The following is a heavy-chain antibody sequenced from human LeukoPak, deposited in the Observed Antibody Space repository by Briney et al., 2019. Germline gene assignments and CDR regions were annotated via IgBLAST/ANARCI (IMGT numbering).Heavy chain of an antibody. D-gene: IGHD6-13*01. CDR3: ARGGASLTAAGTFRYYYMDV. Sequence: SETLSLTCTVSGGSISSYYWSWIRQPPGKGLEWIGYIYYSGSTNYNPSLKSRVTISVDTSKNQFSLKLSSVTAADTAVYYCARGGASLTAAGTFRYYYMDVGGKGPTSTVS. CDR1: GGSISSYY. V-gene: IGHV4-59*01. J-gene: IGHJ6*03. CDR2: IYYSGST.